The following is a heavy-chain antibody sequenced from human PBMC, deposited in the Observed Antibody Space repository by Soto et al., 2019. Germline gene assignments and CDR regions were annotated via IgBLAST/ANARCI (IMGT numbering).Heavy chain of an antibody. J-gene: IGHJ6*02. CDR2: INHSGST. CDR3: ARGIAARLRWSLPSQPDYYYYYGMDV. Sequence: SETLSLTCAVYGGSFSGYYWSWIRQPPGKGLEWIGEINHSGSTNYNPSLKSRVTISVDTSKNQFSLKLSSVTAADTAVYYCARGIAARLRWSLPSQPDYYYYYGMDVWGQGTTVTVSS. CDR1: GGSFSGYY. V-gene: IGHV4-34*01. D-gene: IGHD6-6*01.